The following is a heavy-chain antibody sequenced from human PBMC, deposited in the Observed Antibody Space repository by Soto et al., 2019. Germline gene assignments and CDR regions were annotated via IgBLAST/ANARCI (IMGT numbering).Heavy chain of an antibody. CDR2: INPNSGGT. Sequence: VEMVQSGAEVKKPGASVMVSCKASGYTFTDYFIHWVRQAPGQGLEWMGWINPNSGGTNYAQKFQGRVTMTRDTSITTVYLDLSRLRSDDTATYYCARDTKIPANAIRDGRWGQGTLVTVSS. D-gene: IGHD2-2*01. J-gene: IGHJ4*02. V-gene: IGHV1-2*02. CDR3: ARDTKIPANAIRDGR. CDR1: GYTFTDYF.